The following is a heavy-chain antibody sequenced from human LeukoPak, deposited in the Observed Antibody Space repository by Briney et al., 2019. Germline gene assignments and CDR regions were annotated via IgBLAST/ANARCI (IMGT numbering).Heavy chain of an antibody. CDR1: GGSISSYY. J-gene: IGHJ3*02. V-gene: IGHV4-59*08. Sequence: ETLSLTCTVSGGSISSYYWSWIRQPPGKGLEWIGYIYYSGSTNYNPSLKGRVTISVDTSKNQFSLKLSSVTAADTAVYYCARSEDIVADAFDIWGQGTMVTVSS. CDR2: IYYSGST. D-gene: IGHD5-12*01. CDR3: ARSEDIVADAFDI.